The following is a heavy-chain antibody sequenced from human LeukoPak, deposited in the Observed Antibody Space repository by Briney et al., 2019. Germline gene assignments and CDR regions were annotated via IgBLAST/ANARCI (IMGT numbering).Heavy chain of an antibody. J-gene: IGHJ3*02. CDR3: ARSGNSGANDAFDI. CDR1: GFTFSSYN. D-gene: IGHD4-23*01. V-gene: IGHV3-21*01. CDR2: ISSSSSYT. Sequence: GGSLRLSCVASGFTFSSYNMNWVRQAPGKGLEWVSSISSSSSYTYYADSVKGRFTISRDNAKNSLYLQMNSLRAEDTAVYYCARSGNSGANDAFDIWGQGTMVTVSS.